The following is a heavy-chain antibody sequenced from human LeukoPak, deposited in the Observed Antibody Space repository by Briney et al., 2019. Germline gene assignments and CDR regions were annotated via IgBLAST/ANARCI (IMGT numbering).Heavy chain of an antibody. D-gene: IGHD5-18*01. CDR3: AREVGAGGTAMVPY. J-gene: IGHJ4*02. CDR2: IYHSGST. CDR1: GYSIRCGYY. Sequence: SETLPLTCAVSGYSIRCGYYWGWIRQPPGKGLEWIGSIYHSGSTYYNPSLKSRVTISVDTSKNQFSLKLSSVTAADTAVYYCAREVGAGGTAMVPYWGQGTLVTVSS. V-gene: IGHV4-38-2*02.